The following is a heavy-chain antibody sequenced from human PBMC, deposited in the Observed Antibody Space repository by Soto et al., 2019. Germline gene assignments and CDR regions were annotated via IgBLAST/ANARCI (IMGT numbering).Heavy chain of an antibody. V-gene: IGHV4-30-4*01. CDR2: IYYSGST. CDR3: AREYYYGSERQYNWFDP. CDR1: GGSISSGDYY. D-gene: IGHD3-10*01. J-gene: IGHJ5*02. Sequence: LSLTCTVSGGSISSGDYYWSWIRQPPGKGLEWIGYIYYSGSTYYNPSLKSRVTISVDTSKNQFSLKLSSVTAADTAVYYCAREYYYGSERQYNWFDPWCQGTLVTVSS.